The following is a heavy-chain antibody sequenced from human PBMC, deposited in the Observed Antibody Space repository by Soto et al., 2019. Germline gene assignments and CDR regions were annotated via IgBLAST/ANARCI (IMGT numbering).Heavy chain of an antibody. D-gene: IGHD2-15*01. J-gene: IGHJ4*02. Sequence: DVNILQSGGGSAQPGGSLRLSCATSGFAFSTYAMTWVRQVPGRGLEWVSTILPDETGFYTVSVKGRFTISRDNFRGILYLQMNDLWVEDAAIYFCAKDRLPTSGQRFYFDSWGQGSLVTVSS. V-gene: IGHV3-23*01. CDR1: GFAFSTYA. CDR2: ILPDETG. CDR3: AKDRLPTSGQRFYFDS.